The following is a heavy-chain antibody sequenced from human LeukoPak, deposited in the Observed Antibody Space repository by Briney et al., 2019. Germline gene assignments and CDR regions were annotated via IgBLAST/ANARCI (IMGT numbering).Heavy chain of an antibody. Sequence: SETLSLTCAAYSGSFSGYYWSWMRPPPGKGVEWIGEINRGGSTNYNPPLKSRVTISVDTSKNQFSLKLTSVTAADTAVYYCARGYGSGSYYNYWGQGTLVTVSS. CDR1: SGSFSGYY. D-gene: IGHD3-10*01. CDR2: INRGGST. J-gene: IGHJ4*02. CDR3: ARGYGSGSYYNY. V-gene: IGHV4-34*01.